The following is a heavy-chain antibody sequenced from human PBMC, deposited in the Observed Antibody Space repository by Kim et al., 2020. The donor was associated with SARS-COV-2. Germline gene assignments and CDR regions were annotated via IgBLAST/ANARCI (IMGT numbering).Heavy chain of an antibody. CDR3: ARDPRPYDILTGVYYYYGMDV. CDR2: ISYDGSNK. J-gene: IGHJ6*02. CDR1: GFTFSSYA. V-gene: IGHV3-30*04. Sequence: GGSLRLSCAASGFTFSSYAMHWVRQAPGKGLEWVAVISYDGSNKYYADSVKGRFTISRDNSKNTLYLQMNSLRAEDTAVYYCARDPRPYDILTGVYYYYGMDVWGQGTTVTVSS. D-gene: IGHD3-9*01.